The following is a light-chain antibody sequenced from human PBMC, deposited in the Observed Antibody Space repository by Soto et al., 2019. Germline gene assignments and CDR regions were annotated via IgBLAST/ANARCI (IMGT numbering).Light chain of an antibody. J-gene: IGLJ1*01. Sequence: QSALTQPPSASGSPGQSVAISCTGTASDIGGYNFVSWYQQHPGKAPKLMIYEFNKRPSGVPDRVSGSKSGNTASLTVSGLQAEDEADYYCSSPGGTSPYVFGNGTKVTVL. V-gene: IGLV2-8*01. CDR3: SSPGGTSPYV. CDR1: ASDIGGYNF. CDR2: EFN.